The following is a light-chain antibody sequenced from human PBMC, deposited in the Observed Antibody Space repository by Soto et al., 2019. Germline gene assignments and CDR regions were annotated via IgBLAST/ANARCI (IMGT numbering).Light chain of an antibody. V-gene: IGKV1-27*01. CDR3: QKYNSAPLT. CDR1: QNINNY. Sequence: DIQITQSPSSLSASVGDRVTITCRASQNINNYLNWYQQKPGKAPKLMIYAASTLQRGVPSRFSGSGSGTDFTLTISSLQPEDVAAYYCQKYNSAPLTFGGGTKVDIK. CDR2: AAS. J-gene: IGKJ4*01.